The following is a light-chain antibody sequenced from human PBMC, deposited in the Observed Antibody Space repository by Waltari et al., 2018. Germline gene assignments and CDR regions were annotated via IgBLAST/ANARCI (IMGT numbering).Light chain of an antibody. V-gene: IGLV2-14*03. CDR2: DVT. Sequence: QSALTQPASVSGSPGQSITIACTGSSDDVGRYKFASWHQQNPGKVPKLLIFDVTDRPSGVSDRFSGSKSGNTASLTISGLQPEDEADYYCSSHTTSSTLVFGGGTRVTVL. J-gene: IGLJ2*01. CDR1: SDDVGRYKF. CDR3: SSHTTSSTLV.